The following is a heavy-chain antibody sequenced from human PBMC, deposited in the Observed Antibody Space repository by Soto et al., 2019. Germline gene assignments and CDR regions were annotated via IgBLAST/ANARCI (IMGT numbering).Heavy chain of an antibody. V-gene: IGHV3-21*01. D-gene: IGHD3-3*01. CDR2: ISSSSSYI. J-gene: IGHJ5*02. CDR1: GFTFSSYS. Sequence: GGSLRLSCAASGFTFSSYSMNWVRQAPGKGLEWVSSISSSSSYIYYADSVKGRFTISRDNAKNSLYLQMNSLRAEDTAVYYCASAATNYDFWSGPAHNWFDPWGQGTLVTAPQ. CDR3: ASAATNYDFWSGPAHNWFDP.